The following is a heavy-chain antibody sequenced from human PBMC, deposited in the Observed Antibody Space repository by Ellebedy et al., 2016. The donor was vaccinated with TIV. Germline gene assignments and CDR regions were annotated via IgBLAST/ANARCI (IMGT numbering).Heavy chain of an antibody. D-gene: IGHD3-10*01. Sequence: MPSETLSLTFAVHGGSFNGFFWNWIRQPPGKGLEWIGESHHAGSTNYNPSLRSRVIVSVDTSKNQISLKMSSVSAADTAIYYCARGDSYYGSLKMDVWGQGTTVTVSS. V-gene: IGHV4-34*01. J-gene: IGHJ6*02. CDR3: ARGDSYYGSLKMDV. CDR1: GGSFNGFF. CDR2: SHHAGST.